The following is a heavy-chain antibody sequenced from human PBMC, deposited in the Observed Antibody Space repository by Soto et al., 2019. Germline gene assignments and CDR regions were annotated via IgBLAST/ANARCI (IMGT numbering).Heavy chain of an antibody. Sequence: GGSLRLSCVASGFTFSSYAMTWVRQAPGKXLEWVSAISGGDGSPSYADSVKGRFTISRDNSKNTLYLHMNSLRADDTAAYYCTKARPLYYYDSGGYLFHYWGQGTRVTVSS. CDR3: TKARPLYYYDSGGYLFHY. J-gene: IGHJ4*02. CDR2: ISGGDGSP. V-gene: IGHV3-23*01. CDR1: GFTFSSYA. D-gene: IGHD3-22*01.